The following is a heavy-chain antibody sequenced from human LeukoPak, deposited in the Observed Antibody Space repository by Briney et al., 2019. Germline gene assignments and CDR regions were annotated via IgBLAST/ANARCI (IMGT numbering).Heavy chain of an antibody. CDR1: GFTFSNYW. D-gene: IGHD7-27*01. Sequence: GGSLRLSCAASGFTFSNYWMNWVRQAPGKGLEWVANIKQDGSAKFYVDSVKGRFTISRDNSKNTLHLQMNSLRAEDTAVYYCARDFRLLTGDLDYWGQGTLVTVSS. V-gene: IGHV3-7*03. J-gene: IGHJ4*02. CDR2: IKQDGSAK. CDR3: ARDFRLLTGDLDY.